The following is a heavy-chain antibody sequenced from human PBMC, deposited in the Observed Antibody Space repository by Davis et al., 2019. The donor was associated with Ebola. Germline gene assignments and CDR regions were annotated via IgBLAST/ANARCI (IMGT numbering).Heavy chain of an antibody. Sequence: GSLRLSCAVSGGSISSSNWWSWVRQPPGKGLEWIGEIYHSGSTNYNPSLKSRVTISVDKSKNQFSLKLSSVTAADTAVYYCAVGTKYYYDSSGYYTADAFDIWGQGTMVTVSS. V-gene: IGHV4-4*02. J-gene: IGHJ3*02. D-gene: IGHD3-22*01. CDR2: IYHSGST. CDR1: GGSISSSNW. CDR3: AVGTKYYYDSSGYYTADAFDI.